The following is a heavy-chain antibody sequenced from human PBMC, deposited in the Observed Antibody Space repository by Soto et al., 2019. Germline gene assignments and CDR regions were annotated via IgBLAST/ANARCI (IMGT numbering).Heavy chain of an antibody. CDR3: ASQDSGYCSGGSCLWGAFDI. CDR2: ISYDGSNK. CDR1: GFTFSSYA. V-gene: IGHV3-30-3*01. D-gene: IGHD2-15*01. J-gene: IGHJ3*02. Sequence: QVQLVESGGGVVQPGRSLRLSCAASGFTFSSYAMHWVRQAPGKGLEWVAVISYDGSNKYYADSVKGRFTISRDNSKNSXYXXMNSLRAEDTAVYYCASQDSGYCSGGSCLWGAFDIWGQGTMVTVSS.